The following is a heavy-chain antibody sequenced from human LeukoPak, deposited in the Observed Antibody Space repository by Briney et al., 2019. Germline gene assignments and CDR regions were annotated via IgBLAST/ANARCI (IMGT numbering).Heavy chain of an antibody. CDR3: AREGSVTTPYYYYGMDV. D-gene: IGHD4-17*01. Sequence: ASVKVSCKASGYTFTSYYMHWVRQAPGQGLEWMGIIKPSGGSTSYAQKFQGSVTMTRDTSTSTVYMELSSLRSEDTALYYCAREGSVTTPYYYYGMDVWGKGTTVTVSS. CDR1: GYTFTSYY. CDR2: IKPSGGST. V-gene: IGHV1-46*01. J-gene: IGHJ6*04.